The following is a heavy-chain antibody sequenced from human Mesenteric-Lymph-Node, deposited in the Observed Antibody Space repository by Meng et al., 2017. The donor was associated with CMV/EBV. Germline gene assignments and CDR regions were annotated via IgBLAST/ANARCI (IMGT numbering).Heavy chain of an antibody. CDR3: ARDNVNPEGFDP. CDR1: AYTFTDFY. D-gene: IGHD2/OR15-2a*01. J-gene: IGHJ5*02. Sequence: QVQLVQSRAEVGKPGASVTVSCKASAYTFTDFYIHWVRQAPGQGLEWMGRINPNSGVSNSAQNFQGRVTMTRDTSISTAYMELGRLTSDDTAVYYCARDNVNPEGFDPWGQGTLVTVSS. V-gene: IGHV1-2*06. CDR2: INPNSGVS.